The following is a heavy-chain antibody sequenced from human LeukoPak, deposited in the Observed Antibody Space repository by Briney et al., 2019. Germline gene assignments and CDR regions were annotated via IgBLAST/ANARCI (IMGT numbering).Heavy chain of an antibody. J-gene: IGHJ4*02. V-gene: IGHV3-9*01. D-gene: IGHD1-26*01. Sequence: TGGSLRLSCAASGFTFDDYAMHWVRQAPGKGLEWVSGISWNSGSIGYADSVKGRFTISRDNAKNSLYLQMNSLRAEDTAVYYCARGNSGSYYPAFALSYWGQGTLVTVSS. CDR2: ISWNSGSI. CDR1: GFTFDDYA. CDR3: ARGNSGSYYPAFALSY.